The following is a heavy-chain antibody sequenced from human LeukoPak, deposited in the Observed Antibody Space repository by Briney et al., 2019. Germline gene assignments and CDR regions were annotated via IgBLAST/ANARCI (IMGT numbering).Heavy chain of an antibody. CDR3: AKVKGDVWGSYRPNWFDP. CDR2: ISGSGGST. CDR1: GFTFSSYA. V-gene: IGHV3-23*01. D-gene: IGHD3-16*02. J-gene: IGHJ5*02. Sequence: GGSLRLSCAASGFTFSSYAMSWVRQAPGKGLERVSAISGSGGSTYYADSVKGRFTISRDNSKNTLYLQMNSLRAEDTAVYYCAKVKGDVWGSYRPNWFDPWGQGTLVTVSS.